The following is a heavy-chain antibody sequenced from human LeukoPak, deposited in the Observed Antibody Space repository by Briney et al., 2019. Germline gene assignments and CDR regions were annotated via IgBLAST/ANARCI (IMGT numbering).Heavy chain of an antibody. Sequence: GGSLRLSCAASGFTFSSYSMNWVRQAPGKGLEWVSAISGSGGSTYYADSVKGRFTISRDNSKNTLYLQMNSLRAEDTAVYYCAKSAHIVVVPAAMGYWGQGTLVTVSS. CDR1: GFTFSSYS. D-gene: IGHD2-2*01. CDR3: AKSAHIVVVPAAMGY. V-gene: IGHV3-23*01. CDR2: ISGSGGST. J-gene: IGHJ4*02.